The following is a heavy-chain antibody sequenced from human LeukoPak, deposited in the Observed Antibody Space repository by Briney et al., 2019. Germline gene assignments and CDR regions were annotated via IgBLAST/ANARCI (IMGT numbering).Heavy chain of an antibody. D-gene: IGHD1-26*01. CDR3: ARDGDSGSYLEDY. Sequence: VASVKVSCKASGYTFTGYYMHWVRQAPGQGLEWMGWINPNSGGTNYAQKFQGRVTMTRDTSISTAYMELSRLRSDDTAVYYCARDGDSGSYLEDYWGQGTLVTVSS. V-gene: IGHV1-2*02. CDR1: GYTFTGYY. CDR2: INPNSGGT. J-gene: IGHJ4*02.